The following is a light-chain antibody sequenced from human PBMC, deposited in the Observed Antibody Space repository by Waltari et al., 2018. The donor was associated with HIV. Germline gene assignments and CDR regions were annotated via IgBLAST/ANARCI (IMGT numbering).Light chain of an antibody. CDR1: QNIDKY. V-gene: IGKV1-39*01. Sequence: DIQMTQSPSSLSASIGDRVTITCRASQNIDKYLNWYQQKAGKAPKLLIYTTSKLQSGVPSRFSGSGSGTEFTLTISSLQPEDLATYYCQQGYNTPPWTFAPGTKVEVK. J-gene: IGKJ1*01. CDR3: QQGYNTPPWT. CDR2: TTS.